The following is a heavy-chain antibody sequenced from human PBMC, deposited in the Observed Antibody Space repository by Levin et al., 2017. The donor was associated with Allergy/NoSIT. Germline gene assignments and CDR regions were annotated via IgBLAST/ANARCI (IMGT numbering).Heavy chain of an antibody. V-gene: IGHV4-30-2*01. Sequence: LRLSCAVSGGSISSGGYSWSWIRQPPGKGLEWIGYIYHSGSTSYNPSLKSRVTISVDRSKNQFSLKLSSVTAADTAVYYCARGKRGGFDYWGQGTLVTVSS. D-gene: IGHD3-10*01. CDR2: IYHSGST. CDR3: ARGKRGGFDY. J-gene: IGHJ4*02. CDR1: GGSISSGGYS.